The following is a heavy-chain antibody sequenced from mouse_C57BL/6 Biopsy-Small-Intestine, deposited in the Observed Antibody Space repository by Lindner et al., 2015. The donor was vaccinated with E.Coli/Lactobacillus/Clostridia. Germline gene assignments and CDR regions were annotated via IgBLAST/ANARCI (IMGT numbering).Heavy chain of an antibody. CDR2: ISSGSFTI. V-gene: IGHV5-17*01. CDR3: TRPYYYSMDY. CDR1: GFTFSDSG. J-gene: IGHJ4*01. Sequence: VQLQESGGDLVKPGGSLKLSCAASGFTFSDSGMHWVRQAPEMGLEWVAYISSGSFTIYYTDTVKGRFTISRDNAKNTLFLQMTSLRSEDTAIYYCTRPYYYSMDYWGQGTSVTVSS.